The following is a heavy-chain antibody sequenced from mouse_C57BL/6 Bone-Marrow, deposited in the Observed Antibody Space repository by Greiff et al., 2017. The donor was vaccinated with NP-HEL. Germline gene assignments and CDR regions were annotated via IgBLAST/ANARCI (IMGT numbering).Heavy chain of an antibody. CDR3: ARPPYYYGSSYWYFDV. CDR1: GYTFTSYT. Sequence: VMLVESGAELARPGASVKMSCKASGYTFTSYTMHWVKQRPGQGLEWIGYINPSSGYTKYNQKFKDKATLTADKSSSTAYMQLSSLTSEDSAVYYCARPPYYYGSSYWYFDVWGTGTTVTVSS. CDR2: INPSSGYT. J-gene: IGHJ1*03. V-gene: IGHV1-4*01. D-gene: IGHD1-1*01.